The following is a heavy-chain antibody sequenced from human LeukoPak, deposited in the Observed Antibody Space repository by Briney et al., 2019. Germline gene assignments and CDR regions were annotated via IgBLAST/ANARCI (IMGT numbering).Heavy chain of an antibody. Sequence: SETLSLTCTVSGGSISSSSYYWGWIRQPPGKGLEWIGSIYHSGSTYYNPSLKSRVTISVDTSKNQFSLKLSSVTAADTAVYYCARRGDYPREDFDYWGQGTLVTVSS. CDR3: ARRGDYPREDFDY. J-gene: IGHJ4*02. V-gene: IGHV4-39*07. D-gene: IGHD4-17*01. CDR2: IYHSGST. CDR1: GGSISSSSYY.